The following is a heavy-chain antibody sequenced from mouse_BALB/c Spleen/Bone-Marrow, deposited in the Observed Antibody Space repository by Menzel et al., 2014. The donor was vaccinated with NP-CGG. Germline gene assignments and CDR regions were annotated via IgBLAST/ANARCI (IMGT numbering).Heavy chain of an antibody. CDR1: GFAFSRYW. J-gene: IGHJ4*01. V-gene: IGHV4-1*02. CDR2: INPDSNTI. Sequence: EVMLVESGGGLVQPGGSLKLSCAASGFAFSRYWMSWVRQAPGKGLEWIGEINPDSNTINYTPSLKDKFIISRDNAKNTLYLQMSKERSDDSAVYGGARLHYYCNLVDWGAGTSVTVSS. D-gene: IGHD1-1*01. CDR3: ARLHYYCNLVD.